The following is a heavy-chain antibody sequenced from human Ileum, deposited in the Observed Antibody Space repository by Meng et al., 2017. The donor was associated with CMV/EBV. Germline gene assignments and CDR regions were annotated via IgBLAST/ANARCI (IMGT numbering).Heavy chain of an antibody. CDR2: INHGGGT. CDR3: ARFPFSSTWFGETYDY. Sequence: QVQLQQVGAGLLKPSATLFLTSAVYGGAFSGSYWTWIRQPPGKGLEWIGEINHGGGTTYNPSLKSRVTLSVDTAKNQFSLIVSSVTAADTAVYYCARFPFSSTWFGETYDYWGQGVLVTVSS. V-gene: IGHV4-34*02. J-gene: IGHJ4*02. D-gene: IGHD3-10*01. CDR1: GGAFSGSY.